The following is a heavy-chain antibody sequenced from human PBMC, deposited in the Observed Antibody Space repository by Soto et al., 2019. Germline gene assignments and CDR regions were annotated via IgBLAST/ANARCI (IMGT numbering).Heavy chain of an antibody. V-gene: IGHV3-48*01. CDR1: GFTFTTYS. D-gene: IGHD2-2*01. CDR3: VRGSPGDY. J-gene: IGHJ4*02. Sequence: GGSLRLSCAASGFTFTTYSMTWVRQAPGKGLEWVSYISSSSGTIYYADSVKGRFTISRDNAKNSLYLQTNSLRAEDTAVYYCVRGSPGDYWGQGTLVTVSS. CDR2: ISSSSGTI.